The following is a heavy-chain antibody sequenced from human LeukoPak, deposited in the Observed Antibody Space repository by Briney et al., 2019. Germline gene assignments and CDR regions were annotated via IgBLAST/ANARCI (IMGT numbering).Heavy chain of an antibody. Sequence: GASVKVSCKASGYTFTSYGISWVRQAPGQGLEWMGWISAYNGNTNYAQKLQGRVTMTTDTSTSTAYMELRSLRSDDTAVYYCARDTGDSSSWYGYYYYYYCMDVWGKGTTVTISS. CDR1: GYTFTSYG. CDR3: ARDTGDSSSWYGYYYYYYCMDV. J-gene: IGHJ6*03. D-gene: IGHD6-13*01. CDR2: ISAYNGNT. V-gene: IGHV1-18*01.